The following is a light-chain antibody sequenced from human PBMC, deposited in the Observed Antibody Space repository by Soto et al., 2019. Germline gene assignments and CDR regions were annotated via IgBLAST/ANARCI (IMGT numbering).Light chain of an antibody. V-gene: IGKV1-12*01. CDR3: QQGNSFPLT. CDR1: QDISTW. CDR2: TAS. J-gene: IGKJ4*01. Sequence: DIQMTQSPSSVSASVGDRVTITCRASQDISTWLAWFQQKPGEAPRLLIYTASTLHSGVPSRFSGSGSGTDFTLTISSLQPEEFATYYCQQGNSFPLTFGGGTKVEIK.